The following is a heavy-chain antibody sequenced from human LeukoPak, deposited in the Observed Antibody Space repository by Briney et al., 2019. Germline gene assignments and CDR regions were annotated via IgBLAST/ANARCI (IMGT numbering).Heavy chain of an antibody. D-gene: IGHD2-21*02. CDR3: ARTEFVVVTAIRAKYFQH. V-gene: IGHV4-34*01. CDR1: GGSFSGYY. J-gene: IGHJ1*01. Sequence: PSETLSLTCAVYGGSFSGYYWSWIRQPPGKGLEWIGEINHSGSTNYNPSLKSRVTISVDTSKNQFSLKLSSVTAADTAVYYCARTEFVVVTAIRAKYFQHWGQGTLVTVSS. CDR2: INHSGST.